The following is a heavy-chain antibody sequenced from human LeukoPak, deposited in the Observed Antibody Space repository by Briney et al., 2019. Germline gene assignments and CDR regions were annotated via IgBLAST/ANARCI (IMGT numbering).Heavy chain of an antibody. CDR1: GLTCSDAW. CDR2: IKSKSRGGTT. V-gene: IGHV3-15*01. Sequence: PGGSLRLSCAASGLTCSDAWMTWVRQAPGKGLDWVGRIKSKSRGGTTDYAAPVKDRFTISRDDSKNTLFLQMNSLKTEDTAVYFCTTHGGDYPTYWGQGTLVTVSS. CDR3: TTHGGDYPTY. D-gene: IGHD4-17*01. J-gene: IGHJ4*02.